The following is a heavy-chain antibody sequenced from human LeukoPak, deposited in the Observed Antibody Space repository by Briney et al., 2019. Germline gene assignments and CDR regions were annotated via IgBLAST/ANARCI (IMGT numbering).Heavy chain of an antibody. CDR2: ITTYNGNT. J-gene: IGHJ4*02. V-gene: IGHV1-18*01. D-gene: IGHD1-14*01. Sequence: GASVKVSCKASGYTFTSYPITWVRQAPGQGLEWMGWITTYNGNTNYAQKLQGRVTITTDTSTSTAYMDLSGLRSDDTAVYYCARTREALPRTELDYWGQGTLVTVSS. CDR1: GYTFTSYP. CDR3: ARTREALPRTELDY.